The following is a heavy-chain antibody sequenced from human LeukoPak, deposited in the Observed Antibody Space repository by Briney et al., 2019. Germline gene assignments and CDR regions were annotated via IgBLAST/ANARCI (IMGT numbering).Heavy chain of an antibody. J-gene: IGHJ3*02. D-gene: IGHD3-22*01. V-gene: IGHV3-48*03. CDR3: ARVYYDAGDHAFDI. Sequence: GGSLRLSCAVSGFTFRSYAMHWVRQAPGEGLEWVSYISSSGSTIYYADSVKGRFTISRDNAKNSLYLQMNSLRAEDTAVYYCARVYYDAGDHAFDIWGQGTMVTVSS. CDR2: ISSSGSTI. CDR1: GFTFRSYA.